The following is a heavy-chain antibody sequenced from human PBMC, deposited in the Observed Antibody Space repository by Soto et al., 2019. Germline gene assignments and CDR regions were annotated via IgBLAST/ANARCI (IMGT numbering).Heavy chain of an antibody. D-gene: IGHD3-10*01. V-gene: IGHV4-59*08. J-gene: IGHJ4*02. Sequence: SETLSLTCTVSGGSISSYYWSWIRQPPGKGLEWIGYIYYSGSTNYNPSLKSRVTISVDTSKNQFSLKLSSVTAADTAVYYCARSRITMVRGLGYFDYWGQGTLVTVSS. CDR1: GGSISSYY. CDR2: IYYSGST. CDR3: ARSRITMVRGLGYFDY.